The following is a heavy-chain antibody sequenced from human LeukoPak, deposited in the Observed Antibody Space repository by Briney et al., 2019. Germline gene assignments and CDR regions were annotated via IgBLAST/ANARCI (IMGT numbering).Heavy chain of an antibody. D-gene: IGHD3-3*01. J-gene: IGHJ4*02. CDR1: GFTFSNFA. CDR2: ISYDGSDK. CDR3: ARAPPNSWSDY. Sequence: PGRSLTLSCAASGFTFSNFALYWVRQAPGKGLEWVTVISYDGSDKHYADSVKGRFTISRDNSKHTLYLQMNSLRDEDTAVYYCARAPPNSWSDYWGQGTLVTVSS. V-gene: IGHV3-30*04.